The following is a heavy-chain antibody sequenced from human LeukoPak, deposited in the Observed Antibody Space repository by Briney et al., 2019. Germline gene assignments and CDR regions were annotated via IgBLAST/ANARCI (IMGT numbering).Heavy chain of an antibody. CDR3: ASIDVVPAANEVDY. V-gene: IGHV3-48*01. Sequence: PGGPLRLSCAASGFTFSSYSMNWVRQAPGKGLEWVSYISSSSSTIYYADSVKGRFTISRDNAKNSLYLQMNSLRAEDTAVYYCASIDVVPAANEVDYWGQGTLVTVSS. J-gene: IGHJ4*02. CDR2: ISSSSSTI. D-gene: IGHD2-2*01. CDR1: GFTFSSYS.